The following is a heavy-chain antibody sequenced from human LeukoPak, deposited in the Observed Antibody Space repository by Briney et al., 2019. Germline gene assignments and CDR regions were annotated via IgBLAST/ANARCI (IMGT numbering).Heavy chain of an antibody. CDR1: GGTFSSYA. CDR3: ARDGLEYSSGSGYGMDV. V-gene: IGHV1-69*04. CDR2: IIPILGIA. J-gene: IGHJ6*02. D-gene: IGHD6-19*01. Sequence: SVKVSCKASGGTFSSYAISWVRQAPGQGLEWMGRIIPILGIANYAQKFQGRVTITADKSTSTAYMELSSLRSEDTAVYYCARDGLEYSSGSGYGMDVWGQGTTVTVSS.